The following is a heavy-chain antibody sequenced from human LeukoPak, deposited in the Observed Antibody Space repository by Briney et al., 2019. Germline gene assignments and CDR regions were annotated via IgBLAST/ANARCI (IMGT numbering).Heavy chain of an antibody. J-gene: IGHJ4*02. D-gene: IGHD3-10*01. Sequence: GGSLRLSCAASGFTFSSYALSWVRQAPGEGLEWVSAISGSGGTIYYADSVKGRFTISRDNSKNTLYLQMNSPRVEDTAVYYCAKEMMLRGACFDYWGQGALVTVSA. CDR1: GFTFSSYA. CDR2: ISGSGGTI. CDR3: AKEMMLRGACFDY. V-gene: IGHV3-23*01.